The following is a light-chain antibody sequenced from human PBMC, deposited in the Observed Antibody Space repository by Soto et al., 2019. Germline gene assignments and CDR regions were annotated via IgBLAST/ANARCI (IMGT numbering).Light chain of an antibody. CDR2: CAS. Sequence: EIVMTQSPATLSVSPGERVTLSCRASQSVSSNLAWYQQKPGQAPRLLIYCASTRATGIPARFSGSGSGTEFTLTISSLQSEDFAVYYCQQYHNWPPFTFGQGTKLEIK. CDR1: QSVSSN. J-gene: IGKJ2*01. V-gene: IGKV3-15*01. CDR3: QQYHNWPPFT.